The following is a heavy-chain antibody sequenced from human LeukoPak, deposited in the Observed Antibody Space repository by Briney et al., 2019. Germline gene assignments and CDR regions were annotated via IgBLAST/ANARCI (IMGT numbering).Heavy chain of an antibody. D-gene: IGHD2-8*01. CDR1: GLTFSNAW. J-gene: IGHJ4*02. Sequence: GGSLRLSCTASGLTFSNAWMTWVRQVPGKGLEWVGRIRSMSAGGTFDYAAPVQGRFTISRDDSKNTVYLHMNSLRTEDTAIYYCTKVGVYYYDAWGQGTLVTVSS. CDR2: IRSMSAGGTF. V-gene: IGHV3-15*01. CDR3: TKVGVYYYDA.